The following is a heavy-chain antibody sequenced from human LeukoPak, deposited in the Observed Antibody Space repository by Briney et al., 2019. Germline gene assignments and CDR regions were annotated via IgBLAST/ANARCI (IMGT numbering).Heavy chain of an antibody. CDR2: ISAYNGNT. D-gene: IGHD3-10*01. J-gene: IGHJ1*01. CDR3: VTWGTLVRGDILLSEYFQH. CDR1: GYTFTSYG. Sequence: GASVKVSCKASGYTFTSYGISWVRQAPGQGLEWMGWISAYNGNTNYAQKLQGRATMTTDTSTSTAYMELRSLRSDDTAVYYCVTWGTLVRGDILLSEYFQHWGQGTLVTVSS. V-gene: IGHV1-18*01.